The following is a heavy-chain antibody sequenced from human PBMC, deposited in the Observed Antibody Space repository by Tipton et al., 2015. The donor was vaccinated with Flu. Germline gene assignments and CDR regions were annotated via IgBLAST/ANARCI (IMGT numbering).Heavy chain of an antibody. CDR1: GGSISSGGYY. D-gene: IGHD3-3*01. V-gene: IGHV4-31*03. Sequence: TLSLTCTVSGGSISSGGYYWSWIRQHPGKGLEWIGYIYDSGSTYYNPSLKSRVTISVDTSKNQFSLKLSSVTAADTAVYYCARSRIIRLDAFGIWGQGTMVTVSS. CDR2: IYDSGST. J-gene: IGHJ3*02. CDR3: ARSRIIRLDAFGI.